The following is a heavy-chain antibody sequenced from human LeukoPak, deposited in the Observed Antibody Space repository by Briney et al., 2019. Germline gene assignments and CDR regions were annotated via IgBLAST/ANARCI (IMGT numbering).Heavy chain of an antibody. CDR2: IYTSGST. V-gene: IGHV4-61*02. J-gene: IGHJ4*02. Sequence: KPSETLSLTCTVSGGSISSSSYYWGWIRQPAGKGLEWIGRIYTSGSTNYNPSLKSRVTMSVDTSKNQFSLKLSSVTAADTAVYYCAREGPPWRRGSGSYYTHYWGQGTLVTVSS. D-gene: IGHD3-10*01. CDR3: AREGPPWRRGSGSYYTHY. CDR1: GGSISSSSYY.